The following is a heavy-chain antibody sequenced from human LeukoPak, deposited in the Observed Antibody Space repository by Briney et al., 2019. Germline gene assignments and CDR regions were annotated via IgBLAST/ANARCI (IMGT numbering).Heavy chain of an antibody. CDR1: GFTFSGSA. D-gene: IGHD3-3*01. Sequence: PGGSLRLSCAASGFTFSGSAMHWVRQASGKGLEWVGRIRSKANSYATAYAASVKGRFTISRDDSKNTAYLQMNSLKTEDTAVYYCTRPQGPTIFEYYFDYWGQGTLVTVSS. CDR3: TRPQGPTIFEYYFDY. J-gene: IGHJ4*02. V-gene: IGHV3-73*01. CDR2: IRSKANSYAT.